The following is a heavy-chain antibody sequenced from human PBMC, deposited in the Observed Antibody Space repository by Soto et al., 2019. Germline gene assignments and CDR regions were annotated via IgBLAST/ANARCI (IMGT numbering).Heavy chain of an antibody. D-gene: IGHD5-18*01. V-gene: IGHV1-69*06. CDR2: VISASGSV. CDR3: ARVGSRDAYNYVLDQ. Sequence: QVQVVQSGAEVKKPGSSVKISCKASGRIFSSFPTSWVRQVPGQGLEWMGGVISASGSVTYAPKFQGIVTMTAVNSAGIGYMELTSLTSEDPAIYYCARVGSRDAYNYVLDQWGPGTMVTVSS. CDR1: GRIFSSFP. J-gene: IGHJ1*01.